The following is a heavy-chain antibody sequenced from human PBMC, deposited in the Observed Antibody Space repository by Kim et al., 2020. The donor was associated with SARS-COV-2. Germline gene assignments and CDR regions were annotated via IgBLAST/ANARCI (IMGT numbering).Heavy chain of an antibody. CDR1: GASISSSSSY. V-gene: IGHV4-39*01. CDR2: IYYSGST. CDR3: ARRQRLVLDV. D-gene: IGHD6-13*01. Sequence: SETLSLTCTVSGASISSSSSYWGWIRQPPGKGLEWIGNIYYSGSTYYNPSLNSRVTISVDTSKSQFSLKLSSVTAADTAVYYCARRQRLVLDVWGQGTTITVSS. J-gene: IGHJ6*02.